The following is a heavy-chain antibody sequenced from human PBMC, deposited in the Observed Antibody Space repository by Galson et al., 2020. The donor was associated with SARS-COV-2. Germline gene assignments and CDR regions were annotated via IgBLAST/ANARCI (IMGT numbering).Heavy chain of an antibody. CDR2: ISDDGSNK. Sequence: GGSLRLSCTASGFTFHTYALHWVRQAPGKGLEWLAFISDDGSNKYYADSVTGRFTISRDNSKSTLNLQMSSLRTEDTALYYCATVPGRFTIFNPPWGQGTLVTVSS. CDR1: GFTFHTYA. D-gene: IGHD3-3*01. J-gene: IGHJ4*02. V-gene: IGHV3-30*04. CDR3: ATVPGRFTIFNPP.